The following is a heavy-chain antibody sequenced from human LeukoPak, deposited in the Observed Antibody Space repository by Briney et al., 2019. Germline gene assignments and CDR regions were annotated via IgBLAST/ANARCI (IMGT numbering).Heavy chain of an antibody. D-gene: IGHD2/OR15-2a*01. CDR2: INSDGSWT. J-gene: IGHJ4*02. CDR3: VSFYETY. CDR1: GNYR. Sequence: GGSLRLSCAASGNYRMHWVRQAPGKGLVWVSHINSDGSWTSYAVSVKGRFTISKDNAKNTVYLQMNSLRAEDTAVYYCVSFYETYWGRGTLVTVSS. V-gene: IGHV3-74*01.